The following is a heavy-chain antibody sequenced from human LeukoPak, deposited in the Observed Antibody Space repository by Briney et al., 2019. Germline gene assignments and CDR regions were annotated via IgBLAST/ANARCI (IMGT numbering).Heavy chain of an antibody. CDR2: IGSTTSVV. Sequence: GGSLRLSCAASGFTLTDYSLNWVRQAPGKGLEWISYIGSTTSVVSYADSVKGRFTISRDNAKNSLYLQMNSLRAEDTAVYYCARDRDWSFDFWGQGTLVTVSS. V-gene: IGHV3-48*04. D-gene: IGHD3/OR15-3a*01. CDR3: ARDRDWSFDF. J-gene: IGHJ4*02. CDR1: GFTLTDYS.